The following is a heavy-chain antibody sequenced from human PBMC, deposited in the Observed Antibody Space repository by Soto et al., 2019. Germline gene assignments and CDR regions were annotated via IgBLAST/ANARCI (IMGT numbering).Heavy chain of an antibody. CDR2: IYYSGST. J-gene: IGHJ4*02. CDR3: ARQEVGGYDYGDSDFDY. CDR1: GGSISSSSYY. D-gene: IGHD4-17*01. V-gene: IGHV4-39*01. Sequence: QLQLQESGPGLVKPSETLSLTCTVSGGSISSSSYYWGWIRQPPGKGLEWIGSIYYSGSTYYNPSLKSRVTISVDTSKNQFSLKLSSVTAADTAVYYCARQEVGGYDYGDSDFDYWGQGTLVTVSS.